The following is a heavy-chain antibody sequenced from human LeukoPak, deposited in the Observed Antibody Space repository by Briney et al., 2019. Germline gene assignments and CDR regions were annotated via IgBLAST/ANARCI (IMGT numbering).Heavy chain of an antibody. Sequence: SETLSLTCTVSGGSFSTTNYYWGWIRQPPGKGLEWIGSINHGGDIYYNPSLKSRVTISVDTSKNQFSLMLNSVTAADTAVYYCARHHHHWNWGEWGQGTLVTVSS. CDR2: INHGGDI. V-gene: IGHV4-39*01. CDR1: GGSFSTTNYY. D-gene: IGHD7-27*01. J-gene: IGHJ4*02. CDR3: ARHHHHWNWGE.